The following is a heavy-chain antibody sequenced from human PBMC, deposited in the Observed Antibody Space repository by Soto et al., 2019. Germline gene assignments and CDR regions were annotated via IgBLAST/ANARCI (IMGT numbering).Heavy chain of an antibody. CDR2: IYSGGST. V-gene: IGHV3-53*01. CDR1: GVSISNNY. CDR3: ARGRVAALLPYYFDL. J-gene: IGHJ4*02. Sequence: LRLSCAASGVSISNNYLNWVRQAPGKGLEWVSVIYSGGSTYYAGSVKGRFSISRDDSKNTLYLQMNSLRAEDAAVYYCARGRVAALLPYYFDLWGQGTL. D-gene: IGHD6-6*01.